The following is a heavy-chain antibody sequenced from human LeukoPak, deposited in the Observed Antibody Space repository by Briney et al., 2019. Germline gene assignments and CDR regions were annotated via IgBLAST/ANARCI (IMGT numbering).Heavy chain of an antibody. Sequence: GASVKVSCKASGFTFTRYDINWVRQASGQGLEWMGWMNPNNGNTGHAQKFQGRVTMTRDTYTSTAYMELRGLRPEDTAVYYCVRDAEGAGISVNFWFDPWGQGTLVTVSS. V-gene: IGHV1-8*01. J-gene: IGHJ5*02. CDR3: VRDAEGAGISVNFWFDP. CDR1: GFTFTRYD. CDR2: MNPNNGNT. D-gene: IGHD1-14*01.